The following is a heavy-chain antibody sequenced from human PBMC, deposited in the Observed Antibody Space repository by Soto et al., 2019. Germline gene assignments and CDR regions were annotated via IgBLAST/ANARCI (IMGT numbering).Heavy chain of an antibody. CDR2: IWYDGSNK. D-gene: IGHD3-22*01. J-gene: IGHJ4*02. Sequence: QVQLVESGGGVVQPGRSLRLSCAASGFTFSSYGMHWVRQAPGKGLEWVAVIWYDGSNKYYADSVKGRFTISRDNSKNPLYLQMNSLRAEDTAVYYCARTNEDSSGYYWGYFDYWGQGTLVTVSS. CDR3: ARTNEDSSGYYWGYFDY. CDR1: GFTFSSYG. V-gene: IGHV3-33*01.